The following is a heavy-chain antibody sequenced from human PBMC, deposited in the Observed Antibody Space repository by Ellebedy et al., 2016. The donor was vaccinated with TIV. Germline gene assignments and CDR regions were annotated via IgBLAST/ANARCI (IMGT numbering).Heavy chain of an antibody. J-gene: IGHJ4*02. CDR2: IYSSGSI. Sequence: PGGSLRLSCAASGLTVSSNYMSWVRQAPGKGLEWVSVIYSSGSIYYADSVKGRFTISRDTSKNTLYLQMNSLRGEDTAVFYCARGARGPYYFESWGQGTLVTVSS. D-gene: IGHD6-6*01. CDR1: GLTVSSNY. CDR3: ARGARGPYYFES. V-gene: IGHV3-66*01.